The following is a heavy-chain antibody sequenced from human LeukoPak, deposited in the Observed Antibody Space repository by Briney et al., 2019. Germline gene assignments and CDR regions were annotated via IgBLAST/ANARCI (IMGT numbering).Heavy chain of an antibody. CDR3: AKDYYYDSSGYPVYFDY. V-gene: IGHV3-9*01. CDR1: GFTFDDYA. Sequence: GGSLRLSYAASGFTFDDYAMHWVRQAPGKGLEWVSGISWNSGSIGYADSVKGRFTISRDNAKNFLYLQMNSLRAEDTALYYCAKDYYYDSSGYPVYFDYWGQGTLVTVSS. J-gene: IGHJ4*02. D-gene: IGHD3-22*01. CDR2: ISWNSGSI.